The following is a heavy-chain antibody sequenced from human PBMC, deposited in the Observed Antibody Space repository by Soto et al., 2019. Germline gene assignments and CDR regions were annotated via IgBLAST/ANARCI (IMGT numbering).Heavy chain of an antibody. CDR2: IIPIFGTA. Sequence: SVKVSCKASGGTFSSYAISWVRQAPGQGLEWMGGIIPIFGTANYAQKFQGRVTITADKSTSTAYMELSSLRSEDTAVYYCARLHPEYYDFWSGDSHNWFDPWGQGTLVTVSS. CDR3: ARLHPEYYDFWSGDSHNWFDP. CDR1: GGTFSSYA. D-gene: IGHD3-3*01. V-gene: IGHV1-69*06. J-gene: IGHJ5*02.